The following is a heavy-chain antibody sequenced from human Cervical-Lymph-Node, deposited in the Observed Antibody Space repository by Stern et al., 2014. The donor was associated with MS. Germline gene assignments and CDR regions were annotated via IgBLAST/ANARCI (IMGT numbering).Heavy chain of an antibody. CDR3: ARALSYYGSGSYYPYGMDV. V-gene: IGHV4-61*01. CDR1: GGSVSSPSYF. CDR2: IFYTGST. Sequence: QLQLQESGPGLVKPSETLSLTCSLSGGSVSSPSYFWNWIRQPPGKGLEWIGQIFYTGSTNYNVSLKSRVTISLDTSKTQFSLKVSSVTAADTAVYYCARALSYYGSGSYYPYGMDVWGQGTTVTVSS. J-gene: IGHJ6*02. D-gene: IGHD3-10*01.